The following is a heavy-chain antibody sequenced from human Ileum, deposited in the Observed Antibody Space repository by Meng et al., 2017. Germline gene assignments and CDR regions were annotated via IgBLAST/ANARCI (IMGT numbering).Heavy chain of an antibody. J-gene: IGHJ4*02. D-gene: IGHD6-13*01. CDR1: GYAFTGYY. CDR3: ARAPGIAAPGRSY. CDR2: INPNSGGT. V-gene: IGHV1-2*06. Sequence: ASVKVSCKTSGYAFTGYYMHWLRQAPGQGLEWMGRINPNSGGTNYAQKFQGRVTMTRDTSISTAYMELSRLRSDDTAVYYCARAPGIAAPGRSYWGQGTLVTVSS.